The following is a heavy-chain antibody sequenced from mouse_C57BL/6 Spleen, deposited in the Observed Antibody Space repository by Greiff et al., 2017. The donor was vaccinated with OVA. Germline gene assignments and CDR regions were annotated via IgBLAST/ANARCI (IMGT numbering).Heavy chain of an antibody. Sequence: QVQLQQSGAELVRPGASVTLSCKASGYTFTDYEMHWVKQTPVHGLEWIGAIDPETGGTAYNQKFKGKAILTADKSSSTAYMELRSLTSEDSAVYYCTGEKGQLRPAWFAYWGQGTLVTVSA. CDR2: IDPETGGT. CDR3: TGEKGQLRPAWFAY. J-gene: IGHJ3*01. V-gene: IGHV1-15*01. CDR1: GYTFTDYE. D-gene: IGHD3-2*02.